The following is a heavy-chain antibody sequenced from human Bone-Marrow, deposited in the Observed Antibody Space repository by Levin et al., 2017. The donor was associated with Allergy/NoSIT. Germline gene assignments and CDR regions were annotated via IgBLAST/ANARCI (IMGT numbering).Heavy chain of an antibody. CDR3: AVSASYCSSTSCYSEAPFHLRDWYFSR. V-gene: IGHV4-34*01. Sequence: SETLSLTCAVYGGSFSGYYWSWIRQPPGKGLEWIGEINHSGSTNYNPSLKSRVTISVDTSKNQFSLKLSSVTAADTAVFYCAVSASYCSSTSCYSEAPFHLRDWYFSRWRRGTLVTVSS. J-gene: IGHJ2*01. CDR1: GGSFSGYY. CDR2: INHSGST. D-gene: IGHD2-2*01.